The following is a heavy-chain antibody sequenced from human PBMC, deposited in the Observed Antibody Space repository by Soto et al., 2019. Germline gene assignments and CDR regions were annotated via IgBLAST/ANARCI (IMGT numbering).Heavy chain of an antibody. J-gene: IGHJ4*02. D-gene: IGHD6-13*01. V-gene: IGHV4-59*12. Sequence: SETLSLTCTVSGGSISNYYWSWIRQPPGKGLEWIGYIYYSGSTNYNPSLKSRVTISVDTSKNQFSLKLSSVTAADTAVYYCARSSSSGNIDYWGQGTLVTVSS. CDR1: GGSISNYY. CDR2: IYYSGST. CDR3: ARSSSSGNIDY.